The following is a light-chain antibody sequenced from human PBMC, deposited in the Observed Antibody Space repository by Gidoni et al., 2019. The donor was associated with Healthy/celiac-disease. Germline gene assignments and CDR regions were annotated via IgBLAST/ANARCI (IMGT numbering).Light chain of an antibody. CDR2: WAS. CDR1: QSVLYSSNSKNY. V-gene: IGKV4-1*01. J-gene: IGKJ4*01. Sequence: DIVMTQSPDSLAVSLGERATIHCKSSQSVLYSSNSKNYLAWYQQKPGQPPKLLISWASTRESGVPDRFSGSGSGTEFTLTISSLQAEDVALYFCQQFYSTPLTFGGGTKVEIK. CDR3: QQFYSTPLT.